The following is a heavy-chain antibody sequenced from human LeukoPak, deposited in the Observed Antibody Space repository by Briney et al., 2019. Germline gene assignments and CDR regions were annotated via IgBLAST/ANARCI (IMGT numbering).Heavy chain of an antibody. V-gene: IGHV3-21*01. D-gene: IGHD3-10*01. CDR3: ARGQGALLWSGDTQLPGDYYYYMDV. CDR1: GFTFSSYS. Sequence: GGSLRLSCAASGFTFSSYSMNWVRQAPGKGLEWVSSISSSSSYIYYADSVKGRFTISRDNAKNSLYLQMNSLRAEDTAVYYCARGQGALLWSGDTQLPGDYYYYMDVWGKGTTVTISS. CDR2: ISSSSSYI. J-gene: IGHJ6*03.